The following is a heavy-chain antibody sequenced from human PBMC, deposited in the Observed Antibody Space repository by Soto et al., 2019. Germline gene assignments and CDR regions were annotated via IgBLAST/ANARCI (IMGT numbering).Heavy chain of an antibody. V-gene: IGHV1-3*01. Sequence: QVPLVQSGAEVKKPGASVEVSCKASGYTFTSYAMHWVRQAPGQRLEWMGWINAGNGNTKYSQKFQGRVTITRDTSASTAYMELSSLRSEDTAVYYCARDPGYSYGYNWGQGTLVTVSS. CDR2: INAGNGNT. CDR1: GYTFTSYA. D-gene: IGHD5-18*01. J-gene: IGHJ4*02. CDR3: ARDPGYSYGYN.